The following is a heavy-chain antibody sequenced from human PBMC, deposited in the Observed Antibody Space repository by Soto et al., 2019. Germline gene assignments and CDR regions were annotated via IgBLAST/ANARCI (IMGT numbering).Heavy chain of an antibody. J-gene: IGHJ5*02. V-gene: IGHV3-74*01. Sequence: QPGGSLRLSCAASGFIFSDYWIHWVRQAPGKGLVWVSRTNSDGSSTNYADSVKGRFSISRDNGKNTVYLQMNSLRAEDTAVYYCTRGAYCSGNSCYSNSWFDPWGQGT. D-gene: IGHD2-15*01. CDR1: GFIFSDYW. CDR2: TNSDGSST. CDR3: TRGAYCSGNSCYSNSWFDP.